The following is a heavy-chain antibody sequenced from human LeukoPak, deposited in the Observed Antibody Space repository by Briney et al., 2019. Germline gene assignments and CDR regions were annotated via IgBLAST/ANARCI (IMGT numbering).Heavy chain of an antibody. CDR3: ASKGWFGEYYYMDV. Sequence: GASVKVSCKASGGTFSSYAISWVRQAPGQGLEWMGGIIPIFGTANYAQKFQGRVTITADESTSTAYMELSSLRSEDTAVYYCASKGWFGEYYYMDVWGKGTTVTVSS. CDR2: IIPIFGTA. J-gene: IGHJ6*03. V-gene: IGHV1-69*13. D-gene: IGHD3-10*01. CDR1: GGTFSSYA.